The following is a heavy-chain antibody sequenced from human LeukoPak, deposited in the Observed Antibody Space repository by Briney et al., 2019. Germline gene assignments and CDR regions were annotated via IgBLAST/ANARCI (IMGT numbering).Heavy chain of an antibody. CDR1: GGSVSSGTYY. D-gene: IGHD6-19*01. J-gene: IGHJ5*02. V-gene: IGHV4-39*01. CDR2: IFYSGSA. Sequence: SETLSLTCTVSGGSVSSGTYYWGWIRQPPGKGLEWIGRIFYSGSAYYNPSFKSRLSISVDMSKHPFSLNLSSVPAAHTAVYYCPRHHDNGGWYWFAPWGQGTLVTVSS. CDR3: PRHHDNGGWYWFAP.